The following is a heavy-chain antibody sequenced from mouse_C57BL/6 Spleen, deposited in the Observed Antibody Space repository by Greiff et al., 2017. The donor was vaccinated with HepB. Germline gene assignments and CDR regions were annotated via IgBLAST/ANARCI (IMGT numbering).Heavy chain of an antibody. J-gene: IGHJ2*01. CDR2: IFPRSGNT. Sequence: QVQLQQSGAELARPGASVKLSCKASGYTFTSYGLSWVKQRTGQGLEWIGEIFPRSGNTYYNEKFKGKATLTADKSSSTAYMEFRSLTSEDSAVYFGARDTTVGHYFDYWGQGTTRTVSS. D-gene: IGHD1-1*01. CDR1: GYTFTSYG. CDR3: ARDTTVGHYFDY. V-gene: IGHV1-81*01.